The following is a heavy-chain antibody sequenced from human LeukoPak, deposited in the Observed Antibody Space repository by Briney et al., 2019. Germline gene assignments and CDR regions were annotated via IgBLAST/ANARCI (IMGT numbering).Heavy chain of an antibody. CDR2: IYHSGST. CDR3: ARMRYDSSGYWNWFDP. J-gene: IGHJ5*02. V-gene: IGHV4-30-2*06. CDR1: GDSLSRGGFS. Sequence: SQTLSLTCAVSGDSLSRGGFSCSWVRQSPGKGLEWIGYIYHSGSTHYNSSLKSRVTISIDKSKNQFSLKLNSVTAADTAVYYCARMRYDSSGYWNWFDPWGQGTLVTVSS. D-gene: IGHD3-22*01.